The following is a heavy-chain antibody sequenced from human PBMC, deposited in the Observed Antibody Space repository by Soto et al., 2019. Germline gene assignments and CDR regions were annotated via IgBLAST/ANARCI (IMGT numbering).Heavy chain of an antibody. D-gene: IGHD3-22*01. V-gene: IGHV1-58*01. CDR1: GFTFTSSA. CDR2: IVVGSGNT. CDR3: AAAYYYDSSGRDAFDI. Sequence: SVKVSCKASGFTFTSSAVQWVRQARGQRLEWIGWIVVGSGNTNYAQKFQERVTITRDMSTSTACMELSSLRSEDTAVYYCAAAYYYDSSGRDAFDIWGQGTMVTVSS. J-gene: IGHJ3*02.